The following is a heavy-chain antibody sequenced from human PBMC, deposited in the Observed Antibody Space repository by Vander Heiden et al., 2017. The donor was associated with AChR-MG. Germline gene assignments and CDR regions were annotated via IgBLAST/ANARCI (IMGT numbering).Heavy chain of an antibody. D-gene: IGHD2-15*01. CDR3: ARDLGHCSGGSCLGY. J-gene: IGHJ4*02. V-gene: IGHV1-18*01. Sequence: QVQLLQSGAEVKKPGASVKVSCNASGYTFTNYGVTWVRQAPGQGLEWMGWVSADNVNTNYAQKLQGRFTMTTDTSTATAYMELRSLRSDDTALYYCARDLGHCSGGSCLGYWGQGTLVTVSS. CDR2: VSADNVNT. CDR1: GYTFTNYG.